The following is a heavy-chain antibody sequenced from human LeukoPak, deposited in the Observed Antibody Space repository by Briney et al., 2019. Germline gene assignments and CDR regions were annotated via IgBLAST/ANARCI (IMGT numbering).Heavy chain of an antibody. J-gene: IGHJ5*02. Sequence: SETLSLTCTVSGGSVSNSNYYCGWVRQPPGKGLEWIGSIYYSGSTYYNPSLKSRVTISVDTSKNQFSLKLSSVTAADTAVYYCARGRKLMVRGVIPHNWFDPWGQGTLVTVSS. CDR2: IYYSGST. CDR3: ARGRKLMVRGVIPHNWFDP. CDR1: GGSVSNSNYY. D-gene: IGHD3-10*01. V-gene: IGHV4-39*01.